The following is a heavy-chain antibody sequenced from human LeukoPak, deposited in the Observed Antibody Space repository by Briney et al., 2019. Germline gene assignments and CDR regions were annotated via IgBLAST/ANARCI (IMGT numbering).Heavy chain of an antibody. Sequence: PGGSLRLSCEGSAFIFSGHWMNWVRQTPGKGLVWVSRINGDGSTTNYADSVKGRFTISRDNAKNTLFLQMNSLRAEDTAVYYCAKVPYFTYFDYWGQGTLVTVSS. J-gene: IGHJ4*02. CDR1: AFIFSGHW. D-gene: IGHD2/OR15-2a*01. CDR3: AKVPYFTYFDY. CDR2: INGDGSTT. V-gene: IGHV3-74*01.